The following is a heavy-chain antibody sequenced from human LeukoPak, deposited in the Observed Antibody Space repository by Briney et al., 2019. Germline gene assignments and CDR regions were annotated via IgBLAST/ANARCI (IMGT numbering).Heavy chain of an antibody. V-gene: IGHV3-30-3*01. J-gene: IGHJ4*02. CDR1: GFTFSSYA. CDR2: ISYDGSNK. D-gene: IGHD3-9*01. Sequence: GGSLRLSCAASGFTFSSYAMHWVRQAPGKGLEWVAVISYDGSNKYYADSVKGRFTISRDNSKNTLYLQMNSLRAEDTAVYYCARGLAAANDYRGQGTLVTVSS. CDR3: ARGLAAANDY.